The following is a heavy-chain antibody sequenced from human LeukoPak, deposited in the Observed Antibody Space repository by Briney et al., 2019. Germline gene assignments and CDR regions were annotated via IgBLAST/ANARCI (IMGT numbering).Heavy chain of an antibody. V-gene: IGHV3-21*01. CDR1: GFTFSSYS. CDR3: ATQGSSGYWAFDY. CDR2: ISSSSSYI. Sequence: GGSLRLSCAASGFTFSSYSMNWVRQAPGKGLEWVSSISSSSSYIYYADSVKGRFTISRDNAKNSLYLQMNSLRAEDTAVYYCATQGSSGYWAFDYWGQGTLVTVSS. J-gene: IGHJ4*02. D-gene: IGHD3-22*01.